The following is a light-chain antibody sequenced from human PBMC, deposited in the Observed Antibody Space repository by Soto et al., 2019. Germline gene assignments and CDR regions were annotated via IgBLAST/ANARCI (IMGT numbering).Light chain of an antibody. V-gene: IGKV1-5*03. J-gene: IGKJ2*01. CDR1: QSISSW. Sequence: DIQMTQSPSTLSSSVGDIVTITCRASQSISSWLAWYQQKPGKAPKLLIYKASSLDSWVPARFSGSGSGTEFTLTISSLQPDNFASYYGQQYNSYSPYTFGQGPKLEI. CDR2: KAS. CDR3: QQYNSYSPYT.